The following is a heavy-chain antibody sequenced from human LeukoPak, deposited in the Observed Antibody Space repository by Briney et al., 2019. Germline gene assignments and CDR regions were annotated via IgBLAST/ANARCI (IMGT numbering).Heavy chain of an antibody. V-gene: IGHV4-39*01. CDR3: ARYSSTSKDYYYGVDV. D-gene: IGHD1-26*01. CDR1: GGSISSNSYY. CDR2: IYYSGST. J-gene: IGHJ6*02. Sequence: SETLSLPCTVSGGSISSNSYYWGWIRQPPGKGLEWIGGIYYSGSTYYNPSLKSRVAISVDTSKNQFSLKLSSVTAADTAVYYCARYSSTSKDYYYGVDVWGQGTTVTVSS.